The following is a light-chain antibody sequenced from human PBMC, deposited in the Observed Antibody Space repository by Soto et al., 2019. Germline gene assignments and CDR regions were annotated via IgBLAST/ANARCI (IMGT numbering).Light chain of an antibody. J-gene: IGLJ3*02. Sequence: QSALTQPASVSGSPGQSIAISCTGTSSDVGAYDHVSWYQHHPGEAPKLMISEVNNRPSGVSNRFSGSKSGYTASLTISGLHASDEADYYSCPYTGSSYPWIFGGGTRLTVL. CDR1: SSDVGAYDH. CDR2: EVN. V-gene: IGLV2-14*01. CDR3: CPYTGSSYPWI.